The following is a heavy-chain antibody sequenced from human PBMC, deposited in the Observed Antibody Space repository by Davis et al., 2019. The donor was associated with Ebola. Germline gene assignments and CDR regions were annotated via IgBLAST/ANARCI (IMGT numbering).Heavy chain of an antibody. CDR1: GFTFSYAW. CDR2: LHTASGHETK. CDR3: SAYYNGKGDI. Sequence: GESLKISCAASGFTFSYAWMTWVRQAPGKGLEWVGRLHTASGHETKEYSAPVEGRFTISRDISKNLFYLQMNSLKTEDTAVYYCSAYYNGKGDIWGQGTLVTVSS. J-gene: IGHJ4*02. D-gene: IGHD3-10*01. V-gene: IGHV3-15*01.